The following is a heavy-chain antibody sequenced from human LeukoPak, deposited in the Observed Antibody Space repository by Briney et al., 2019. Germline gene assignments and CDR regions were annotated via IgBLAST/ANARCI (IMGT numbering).Heavy chain of an antibody. V-gene: IGHV3-74*01. J-gene: IGHJ4*02. CDR2: ISTDGYTT. D-gene: IGHD2-15*01. CDR1: GFIFNNYA. CDR3: VVGGSPGY. Sequence: PGGSLRLSCAGSGFIFNNYAMHWVRQAPRKGLVWVSRISTDGYTTDYADFVQGRFTASRDNTKNTWSLEMNSLRAEDTAVYYCVVGGSPGYWGQGTLVTVSS.